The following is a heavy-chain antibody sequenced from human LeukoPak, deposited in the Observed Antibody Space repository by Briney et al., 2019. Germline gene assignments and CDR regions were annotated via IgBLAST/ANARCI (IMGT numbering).Heavy chain of an antibody. Sequence: ASETLSLTCTVSGYSISSGYYWGWIRQPPGKGLEWIGSIYYGGSTYYNPSLKSRVTISVDTSKNQFSLKLSSVTAADTAVYYCARVLITMVNGWFDPWGQGTLVTVSS. CDR1: GYSISSGYY. CDR2: IYYGGST. D-gene: IGHD3-10*01. V-gene: IGHV4-38-2*02. CDR3: ARVLITMVNGWFDP. J-gene: IGHJ5*02.